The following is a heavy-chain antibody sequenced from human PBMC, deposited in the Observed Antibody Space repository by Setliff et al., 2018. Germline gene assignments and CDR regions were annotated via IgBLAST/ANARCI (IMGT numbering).Heavy chain of an antibody. CDR1: GGSISSGDYY. V-gene: IGHV4-30-4*08. CDR2: IYSSGST. CDR3: AREQWLDPPGYYYMDV. D-gene: IGHD6-19*01. Sequence: SETLSLTCTVSGGSISSGDYYWSWIRQPPGKGLEWIGYIYSSGSTYYNPSLKSRVTISVDTSKNQFSLKLSSVTAADMAVYYCAREQWLDPPGYYYMDVWAKGTTVTVSS. J-gene: IGHJ6*03.